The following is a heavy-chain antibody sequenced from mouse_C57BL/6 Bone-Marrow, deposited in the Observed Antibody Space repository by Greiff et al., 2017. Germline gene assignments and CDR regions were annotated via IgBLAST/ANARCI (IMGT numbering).Heavy chain of an antibody. J-gene: IGHJ3*01. CDR3: ARDYGSSYPFAY. Sequence: VQLQQSGSELRSPGSSVKLSCKDFDSEVFPIAYMSWVRQKPGHGFEWIGGILPSIGRTIYGEKFEDKATLDAGTLSNTAYLELNSLTSEDSAIYYCARDYGSSYPFAYWGQGTLVTVSA. D-gene: IGHD1-1*01. V-gene: IGHV15-2*01. CDR1: DSEVFPIAY. CDR2: ILPSIGRT.